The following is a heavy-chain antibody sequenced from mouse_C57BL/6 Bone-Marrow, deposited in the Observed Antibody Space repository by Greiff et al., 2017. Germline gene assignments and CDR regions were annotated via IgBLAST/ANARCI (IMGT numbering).Heavy chain of an antibody. CDR2: ISYDGSN. Sequence: EVQLQQSGPGLVKPSQSLSLTCSVTGYSITSGYYWNWIRQFPGNKLEWMGYISYDGSNNYNPSLKNRISITRDTSKNQFFLKLNSVTTEDTATYYCALGSSGYCFDYWGQGTTLTVSS. D-gene: IGHD3-2*02. V-gene: IGHV3-6*01. CDR1: GYSITSGYY. CDR3: ALGSSGYCFDY. J-gene: IGHJ2*01.